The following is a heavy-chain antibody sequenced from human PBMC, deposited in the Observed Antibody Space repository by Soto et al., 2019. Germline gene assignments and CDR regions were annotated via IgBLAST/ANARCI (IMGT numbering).Heavy chain of an antibody. CDR2: TIDSGGRS. Sequence: LRLSCAASGFTFSSHAMSWVRQAPGKGLEWVSSTIDSGGRSYHADSVRGRFTISRDNSKNTLYLQMNSLRADDTAIYYCAKDKMEQWLVRGYYDYWGQGALVTVSS. CDR1: GFTFSSHA. CDR3: AKDKMEQWLVRGYYDY. J-gene: IGHJ4*02. D-gene: IGHD6-19*01. V-gene: IGHV3-23*01.